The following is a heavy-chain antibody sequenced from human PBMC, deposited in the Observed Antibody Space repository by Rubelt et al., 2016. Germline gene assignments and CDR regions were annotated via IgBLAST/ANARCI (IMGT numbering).Heavy chain of an antibody. CDR3: ARGRVGATTDFDY. V-gene: IGHV4-34*01. J-gene: IGHJ4*02. CDR2: INHSGST. D-gene: IGHD1-26*01. CDR1: GGSFSGYY. Sequence: QVQLQQWGAGLLKPSETLSLTCAVYGGSFSGYYWSWIRQPPGKGLEWIGEINHSGSTNSNPSLKSRVTISVDTSKNQFSLKLSSVTAADTAVYYCARGRVGATTDFDYWGQGTLVTVSS.